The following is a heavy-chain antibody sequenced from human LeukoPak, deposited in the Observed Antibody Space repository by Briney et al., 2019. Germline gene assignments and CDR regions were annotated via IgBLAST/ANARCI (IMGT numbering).Heavy chain of an antibody. CDR2: IIPIFGTA. V-gene: IGHV1-69*05. Sequence: SVKVSCKASGGTFSSYAISRVRQAPGQGLEWMGGIIPIFGTANYAQKFQGRVTITTDESTSTAYMELSSLRSEDTAVYYCASWSGSYWTRWCFDYWGQGTLVTVSS. CDR3: ASWSGSYWTRWCFDY. CDR1: GGTFSSYA. D-gene: IGHD1-26*01. J-gene: IGHJ4*02.